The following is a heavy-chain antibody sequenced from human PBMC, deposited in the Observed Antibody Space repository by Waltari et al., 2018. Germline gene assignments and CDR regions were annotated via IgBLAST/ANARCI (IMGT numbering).Heavy chain of an antibody. CDR1: GFTFANYA. D-gene: IGHD2-21*02. CDR3: AKDSYSGNSVWDAFDI. V-gene: IGHV3-23*01. CDR2: IGGGGRDT. Sequence: EVQLLESGGDLIQPGGSLRLSCSASGFTFANYAMRWVRPPPGKGLEWVSSIGGGGRDTYYADSVKGRLTISRDDSKNTLFLQMNSLGAEDTAVYYCAKDSYSGNSVWDAFDIWGQGTVVTVSS. J-gene: IGHJ3*02.